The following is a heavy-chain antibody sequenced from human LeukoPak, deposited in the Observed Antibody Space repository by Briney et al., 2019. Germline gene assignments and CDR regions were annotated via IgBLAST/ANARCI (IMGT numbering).Heavy chain of an antibody. Sequence: SVKVSCKASGGTFSSYAISWVRQAPGQGLEWMGGIIPIFGTANYAQKFQGRVTITADESTSTVYMELRNLRSEDTAMFYCARDQGPRRNWIDAGDAFDPWGQGTLVTVSS. J-gene: IGHJ5*02. V-gene: IGHV1-69*13. CDR2: IIPIFGTA. D-gene: IGHD1-1*01. CDR1: GGTFSSYA. CDR3: ARDQGPRRNWIDAGDAFDP.